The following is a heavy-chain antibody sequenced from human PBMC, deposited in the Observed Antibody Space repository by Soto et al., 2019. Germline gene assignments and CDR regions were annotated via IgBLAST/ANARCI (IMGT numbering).Heavy chain of an antibody. J-gene: IGHJ4*02. V-gene: IGHV1-18*04. D-gene: IGHD1-1*01. CDR1: GYTFTSYG. Sequence: ASVKVSCKASGYTFTSYGISWVRQAPGQGLEWMGWISAYDGNTNYAQKLQGRVTMTTDTSTSTAYMELRSLRSDDTAVYYCARDPRTGTTHPSPIDYWGQGTLVTVSS. CDR2: ISAYDGNT. CDR3: ARDPRTGTTHPSPIDY.